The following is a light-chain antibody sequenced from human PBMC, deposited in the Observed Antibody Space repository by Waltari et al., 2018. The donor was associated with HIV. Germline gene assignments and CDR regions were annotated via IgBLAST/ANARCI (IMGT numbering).Light chain of an antibody. CDR3: QVWDSSSDHTRV. J-gene: IGLJ2*01. CDR2: DYS. V-gene: IGLV3-21*02. Sequence: SYVLTQPPSVSVAPGQTARITCGGNNIGSKSVHWYQQKPGQAPVLVVYDYSDRPSGIPERFSGSNSGNTATLTISRVEAGDEADYYCQVWDSSSDHTRVFGGGTKLTVL. CDR1: NIGSKS.